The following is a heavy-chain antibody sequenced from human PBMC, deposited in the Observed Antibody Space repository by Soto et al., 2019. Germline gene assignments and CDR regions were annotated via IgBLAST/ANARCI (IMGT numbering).Heavy chain of an antibody. CDR1: GFTFDDYA. V-gene: IGHV3-9*01. CDR3: AKDKFGYSSSTFDY. CDR2: ISWNSGSI. J-gene: IGHJ4*02. Sequence: GGPLRLYCAASGFTFDDYAMHWVRQAPGKGLEWVSGISWNSGSIGYADSVKGRFTISRDNAKNSLYLQMNSLRAEDTALYYCAKDKFGYSSSTFDYWGQGTLVTVSS. D-gene: IGHD6-13*01.